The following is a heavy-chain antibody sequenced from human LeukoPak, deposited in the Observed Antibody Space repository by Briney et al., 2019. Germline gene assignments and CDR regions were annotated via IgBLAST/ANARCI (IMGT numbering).Heavy chain of an antibody. CDR2: IYSGGSA. D-gene: IGHD3-10*01. CDR1: GFNVSTNY. J-gene: IGHJ6*02. V-gene: IGHV3-66*01. CDR3: ASGGVLWFGELLTYYHGMGV. Sequence: PGGSLRLSCAASGFNVSTNYMSWVRQAPGKGLEWVSIIYSGGSAYYADSVKGRFTISRDNSKNTLYLQMNGLRAEDTAVYYCASGGVLWFGELLTYYHGMGVWGQGTTVTVSS.